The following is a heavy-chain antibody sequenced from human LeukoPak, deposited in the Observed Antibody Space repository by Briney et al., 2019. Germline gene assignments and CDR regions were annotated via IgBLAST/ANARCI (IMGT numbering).Heavy chain of an antibody. CDR2: IYSGGST. D-gene: IGHD5-18*01. CDR3: ATNTIQLWTEHDAFDI. V-gene: IGHV3-53*04. Sequence: GSLRLSCAASGFTVSSNYMSWVRQAPGKGLEWVSVIYSGGSTYYADSVKGRFTISRHNSKNTLYLQMNSLRAEDTAVYYCATNTIQLWTEHDAFDIWGQGTMVTVSS. CDR1: GFTVSSNY. J-gene: IGHJ3*02.